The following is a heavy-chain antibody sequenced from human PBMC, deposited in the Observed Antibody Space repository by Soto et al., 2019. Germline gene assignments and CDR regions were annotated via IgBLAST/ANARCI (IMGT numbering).Heavy chain of an antibody. CDR3: ARCIAVAGTAAGYYYMDV. CDR1: GGSFSGYY. Sequence: ETLSLTCAVYGGSFSGYYWSWIRQPPGKGLEWIGEINHSGSTNYNPSLKSRVTISVDTSRNQFSLKLSSVTAADTAVYYCARCIAVAGTAAGYYYMDVWGKGTTVTVSS. D-gene: IGHD6-19*01. CDR2: INHSGST. V-gene: IGHV4-34*01. J-gene: IGHJ6*03.